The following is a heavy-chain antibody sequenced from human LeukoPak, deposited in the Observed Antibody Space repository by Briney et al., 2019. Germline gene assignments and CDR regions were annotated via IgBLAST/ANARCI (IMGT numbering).Heavy chain of an antibody. J-gene: IGHJ4*02. CDR3: ARHYCSGGSCKPDY. CDR1: GVSITSYY. V-gene: IGHV4-59*08. Sequence: SETLSLTCTVSGVSITSYYWTWIRQPPGKGLEFIGYIQDTGITYYSPSLKSRVPISVDTSKNQFSLRLTSVTATDTAVYFCARHYCSGGSCKPDYWGQGTLVTVSS. CDR2: IQDTGIT. D-gene: IGHD2-15*01.